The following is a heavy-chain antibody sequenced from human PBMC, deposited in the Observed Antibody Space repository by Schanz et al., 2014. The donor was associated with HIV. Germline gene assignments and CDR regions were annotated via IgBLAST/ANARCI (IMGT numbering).Heavy chain of an antibody. CDR3: VRVANYDGDDYYQRSHFDL. CDR1: AYSFSGYY. Sequence: QVQLVQSGAEVKKPGASVTVSCKASAYSFSGYYIHWVRQAPGQGLEWMGWISPYNGNSNYAQKLQDRFTMTTDTSTTTAYMELRSLTSDDTAVYYCVRVANYDGDDYYQRSHFDLWGQGTLVTVSS. D-gene: IGHD3-22*01. V-gene: IGHV1-18*04. CDR2: ISPYNGNS. J-gene: IGHJ4*02.